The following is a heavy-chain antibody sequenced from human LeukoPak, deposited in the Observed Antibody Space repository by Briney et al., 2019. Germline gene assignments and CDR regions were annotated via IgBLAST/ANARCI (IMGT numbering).Heavy chain of an antibody. D-gene: IGHD4-17*01. Sequence: ASVKVSCKASGYTFTSYDINWLRQATARGLEWMGWMNPNSGNTGYAQKFQGRVTMTRNTSISTAYMELSSLRSEDTAVYYCARARYGDYRFDYWGQGTLVTASS. CDR2: MNPNSGNT. V-gene: IGHV1-8*01. J-gene: IGHJ4*02. CDR1: GYTFTSYD. CDR3: ARARYGDYRFDY.